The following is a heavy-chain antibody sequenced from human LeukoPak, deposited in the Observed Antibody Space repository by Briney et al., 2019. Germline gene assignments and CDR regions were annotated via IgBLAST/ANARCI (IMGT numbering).Heavy chain of an antibody. J-gene: IGHJ4*02. V-gene: IGHV1-69*05. CDR3: ARSSLGYCSSTSCYAFGTHQGYFDY. CDR1: GGTFSSYA. D-gene: IGHD2-2*01. Sequence: SVKVSCKASGGTFSSYAISWVRQAPGQGLEWMGGIIPNFGTANYAQKFQGRVTITTDESTSTAYMELSSLRSEDTAVYYCARSSLGYCSSTSCYAFGTHQGYFDYWSQGTLVTVSS. CDR2: IIPNFGTA.